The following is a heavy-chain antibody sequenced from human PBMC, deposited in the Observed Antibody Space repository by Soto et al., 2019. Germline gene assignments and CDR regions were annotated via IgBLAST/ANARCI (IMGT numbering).Heavy chain of an antibody. V-gene: IGHV1-3*01. D-gene: IGHD2-15*01. Sequence: ASVKVSCKASGYTFTSYAMHWVRQAPGQRLEWMGWINAGNGNTKYSQKFQGRVTFTRDTSASTAYMELSSLRSEDTAVYYCARAPIGPAYFDYWGQGTLVTVSS. CDR3: ARAPIGPAYFDY. J-gene: IGHJ4*02. CDR1: GYTFTSYA. CDR2: INAGNGNT.